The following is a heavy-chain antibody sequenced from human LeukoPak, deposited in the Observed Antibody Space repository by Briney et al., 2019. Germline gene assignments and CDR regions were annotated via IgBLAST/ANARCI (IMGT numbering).Heavy chain of an antibody. V-gene: IGHV3-30*04. Sequence: GGSLRLPCAASGFTFSSYAMHWVRQAPGKGLEWVAVISYDGSNKYYADSVKGRFTISRDNSKNTLYLQMNSLRAEDTAVYYCARGADDYGGNGEVDYWGQGTLVTVSS. CDR3: ARGADDYGGNGEVDY. CDR2: ISYDGSNK. CDR1: GFTFSSYA. J-gene: IGHJ4*02. D-gene: IGHD4-23*01.